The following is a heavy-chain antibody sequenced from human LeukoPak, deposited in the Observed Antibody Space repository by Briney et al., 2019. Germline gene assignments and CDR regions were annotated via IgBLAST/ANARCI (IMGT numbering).Heavy chain of an antibody. Sequence: GGSLRLSCAASGFTFSTYNMNWVRQAPGKGLEWVSYISSSSSTIYYADSVKGRFTISRDNAKNSLYLQMNSLRAEDTAVYYCAGGYSYDSFDYWGQGTLVTVSS. CDR1: GFTFSTYN. D-gene: IGHD5-18*01. V-gene: IGHV3-48*01. CDR3: AGGYSYDSFDY. J-gene: IGHJ4*02. CDR2: ISSSSSTI.